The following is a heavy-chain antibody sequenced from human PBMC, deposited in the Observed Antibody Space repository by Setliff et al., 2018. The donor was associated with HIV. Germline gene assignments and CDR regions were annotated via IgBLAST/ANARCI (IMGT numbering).Heavy chain of an antibody. CDR2: ISPDGSAT. CDR3: AKNWGSRGIWGVFDY. CDR1: GFTFSSAW. V-gene: IGHV3-7*03. J-gene: IGHJ4*02. D-gene: IGHD7-27*01. Sequence: PGGSLRLSCAASGFTFSSAWMGWVRQAPAKGLEWVANISPDGSATYYADSVKGRFTISRDNAKNSLYLQMNSLRAEDTAIYYCAKNWGSRGIWGVFDYWGQGTLVTVSS.